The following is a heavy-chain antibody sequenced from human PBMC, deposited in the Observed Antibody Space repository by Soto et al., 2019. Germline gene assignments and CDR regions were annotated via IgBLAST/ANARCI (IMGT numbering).Heavy chain of an antibody. CDR2: IIPIFGTA. CDR1: GGTFSSYA. Sequence: GASVKVSCKASGGTFSSYAISWVRQAPGQGLEWMGGIIPIFGTANYAQKFQGRVTITADESTSTAYMELSSLRSEDTAVYYCARAGVCPNCFWGGGGGSYYYEGMAVGGQGPTVTVPS. CDR3: ARAGVCPNCFWGGGGGSYYYEGMAV. D-gene: IGHD3-16*01. J-gene: IGHJ6*02. V-gene: IGHV1-69*13.